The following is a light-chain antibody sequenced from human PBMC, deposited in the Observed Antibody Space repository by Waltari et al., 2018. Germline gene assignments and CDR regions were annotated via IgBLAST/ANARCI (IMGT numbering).Light chain of an antibody. CDR1: TSNIGAPYD. V-gene: IGLV1-40*01. CDR3: QSYDRRLEVI. J-gene: IGLJ2*01. CDR2: ANP. Sequence: QSVLTQPPSVSGAPGQRVTISCSGSTSNIGAPYDVHWYQQHPGTAPKLRLFANPHRPSGSPGRFSGSKSGTSSSLAITGLQAEDEADYYCQSYDRRLEVIFGGGTKLAVL.